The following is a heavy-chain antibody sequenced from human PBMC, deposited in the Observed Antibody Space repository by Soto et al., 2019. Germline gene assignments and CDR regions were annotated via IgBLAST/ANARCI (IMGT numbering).Heavy chain of an antibody. CDR2: TYYSGST. Sequence: TSETLSLTCTVSGGSISSGDYYWSWIRQPPGKGLEWIGYTYYSGSTYYNPSLKSRVTISVDTSKNQFSLKLSSVTAADTAVYYCAREFEGGYGVWGQGTTVTVSS. CDR1: GGSISSGDYY. J-gene: IGHJ6*02. D-gene: IGHD3-16*01. CDR3: AREFEGGYGV. V-gene: IGHV4-30-4*01.